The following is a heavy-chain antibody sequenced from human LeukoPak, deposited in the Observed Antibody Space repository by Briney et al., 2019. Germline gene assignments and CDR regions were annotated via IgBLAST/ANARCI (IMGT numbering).Heavy chain of an antibody. V-gene: IGHV4-59*01. CDR1: GVSFSGYY. CDR3: ARAAAPWYYDFWSGYSPTRYYCYGMDV. D-gene: IGHD3-3*01. J-gene: IGHJ6*02. Sequence: SETLSLTCAVYGVSFSGYYWSWIRQPPGKGLEWIGYIYYSGSTNYNPSLKSRVTISVDTSKNQFSLKLSSVTAADTAVYYCARAAAPWYYDFWSGYSPTRYYCYGMDVWGQGTTVTVSS. CDR2: IYYSGST.